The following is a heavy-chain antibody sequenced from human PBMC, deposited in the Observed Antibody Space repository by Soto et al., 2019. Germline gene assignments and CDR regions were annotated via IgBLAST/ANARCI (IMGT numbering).Heavy chain of an antibody. D-gene: IGHD1-20*01. Sequence: QVQLLESGGGVVQPGRSLRLSCVASGFTLTNNGMHWVRQAPGQGLEWVAVISSDGSSYYYGDSVRGPFTISRDTSKNTLFLEMNSLITADTAVYYCAKDRGLAESRTWSHYNYGMDVWGQGTSVTVS. CDR3: AKDRGLAESRTWSHYNYGMDV. V-gene: IGHV3-30*18. CDR1: GFTLTNNG. J-gene: IGHJ6*02. CDR2: ISSDGSSY.